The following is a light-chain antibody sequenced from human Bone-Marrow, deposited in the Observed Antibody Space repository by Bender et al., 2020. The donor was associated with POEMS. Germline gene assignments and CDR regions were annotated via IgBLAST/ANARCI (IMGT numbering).Light chain of an antibody. Sequence: SYDLTQPPSVSVSPGQTATISCSGDDLGEKFTSWYQRKAGQSPVLVIYQDNKRPSGIPERFSGSTSGNTATLTISGTQPLDEADYYCQAWDRNRLVFGGGTKLTVL. CDR1: DLGEKF. V-gene: IGLV3-1*01. CDR2: QDN. J-gene: IGLJ3*02. CDR3: QAWDRNRLV.